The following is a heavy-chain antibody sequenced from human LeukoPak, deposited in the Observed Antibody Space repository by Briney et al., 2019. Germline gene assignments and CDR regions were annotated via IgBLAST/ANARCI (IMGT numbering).Heavy chain of an antibody. D-gene: IGHD6-19*01. V-gene: IGHV4-59*01. Sequence: SETLSLTCTVSGGSISSYYWSWIRQPPGKGLEWIGYIYYSGSTNYNPSLKSRVTISVDTSKNQFSLKLSSVTAADTAVYYCAGDYSSGWYWNSYYGMDVWGQGTTVTVSS. CDR2: IYYSGST. CDR1: GGSISSYY. CDR3: AGDYSSGWYWNSYYGMDV. J-gene: IGHJ6*02.